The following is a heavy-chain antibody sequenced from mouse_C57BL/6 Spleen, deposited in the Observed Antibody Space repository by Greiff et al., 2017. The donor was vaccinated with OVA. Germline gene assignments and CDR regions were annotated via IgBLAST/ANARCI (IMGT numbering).Heavy chain of an antibody. D-gene: IGHD1-1*01. J-gene: IGHJ1*03. CDR3: ARRFLLLRFGWYFDV. V-gene: IGHV1-69*01. Sequence: QVQLKQPGAELVMPGASVKLSCKASGYTFTSYWMHWVKQRPGQGLEWIGEIDPSDSYTNYNQKFKGKSTLTVDKSSSTAYMQLSSLTSEDSAVYYCARRFLLLRFGWYFDVWGTGTTVTVSS. CDR2: IDPSDSYT. CDR1: GYTFTSYW.